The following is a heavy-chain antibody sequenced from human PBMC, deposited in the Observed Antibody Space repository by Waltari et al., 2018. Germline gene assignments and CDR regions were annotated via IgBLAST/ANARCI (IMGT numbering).Heavy chain of an antibody. CDR2: IRSKTYGGTT. V-gene: IGHV3-49*04. J-gene: IGHJ5*02. CDR3: TRDRKDHIGFDP. CDR1: GFTFAAYA. D-gene: IGHD2-15*01. Sequence: EVQLVESGGGLVQPGRSLRRSCTASGFTFAAYAMSWVRQSPGKGLEWVGFIRSKTYGGTTEYAASVEGRFTISRDDSKSIAYLQLNSLKTEDTAVYYCTRDRKDHIGFDPWGQGTLVTVSS.